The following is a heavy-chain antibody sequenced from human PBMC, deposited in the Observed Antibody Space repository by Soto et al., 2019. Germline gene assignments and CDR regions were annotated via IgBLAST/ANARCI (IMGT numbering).Heavy chain of an antibody. D-gene: IGHD3-3*01. V-gene: IGHV3-30*18. CDR1: GFTFSSYG. CDR2: ISYDGSNK. Sequence: SLRLSCAASGFTFSSYGMHWVRQAPGKGLEWVAVISYDGSNKYYADSVKGRFTISRDNSKNTLYLQMNSLRAEDTAVYYCAKTITIFGVVIFPYDAFDIWGQGTMVTVSS. J-gene: IGHJ3*02. CDR3: AKTITIFGVVIFPYDAFDI.